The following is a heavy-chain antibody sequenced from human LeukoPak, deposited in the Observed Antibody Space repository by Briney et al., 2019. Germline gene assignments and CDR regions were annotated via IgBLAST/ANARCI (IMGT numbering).Heavy chain of an antibody. CDR3: AKDDDWGRFNH. D-gene: IGHD3-16*01. V-gene: IGHV3-23*01. CDR1: GFSFRSHG. Sequence: GGSLRLSCAASGFSFRSHGVNWVRQAPGKGLEWVSGISPRGDITYYKDSVRGRFTISRDNSKNTVSLQLNSLRAEDTAMYYCAKDDDWGRFNHWGQGTLVTVSS. J-gene: IGHJ1*01. CDR2: ISPRGDIT.